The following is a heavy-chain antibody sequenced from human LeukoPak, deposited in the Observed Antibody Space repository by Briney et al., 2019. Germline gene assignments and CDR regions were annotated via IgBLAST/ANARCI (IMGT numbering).Heavy chain of an antibody. V-gene: IGHV3-11*01. CDR2: ISSSGSTI. CDR1: GFTFSDYY. Sequence: GGSLRLSCAASGFTFSDYYMSWIRQAPGEGLEWVSYISSSGSTIYYADSVKGRFTISRDNAKNSLYLQMNSLRAEDTAVYYCARDNSSSWFDYWGQGTLVTVSS. CDR3: ARDNSSSWFDY. D-gene: IGHD6-13*01. J-gene: IGHJ4*02.